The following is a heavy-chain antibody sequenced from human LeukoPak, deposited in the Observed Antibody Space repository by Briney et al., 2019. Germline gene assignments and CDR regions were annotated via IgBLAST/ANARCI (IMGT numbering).Heavy chain of an antibody. J-gene: IGHJ4*02. CDR2: IYPGDSDT. CDR1: GYSFTNYW. CDR3: ARRRIAAAGTELDY. V-gene: IGHV5-51*01. D-gene: IGHD6-13*01. Sequence: GESLKISCKASGYSFTNYWIGWVRQLPGKGLEWMGIIYPGDSDTRYSPSFQGQVTISADKSISTAYLQWSSLKASDTAMYYCARRRIAAAGTELDYWGQGTLVTVSS.